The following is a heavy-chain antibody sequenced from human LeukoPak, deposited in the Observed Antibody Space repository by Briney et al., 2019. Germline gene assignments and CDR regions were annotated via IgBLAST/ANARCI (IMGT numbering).Heavy chain of an antibody. Sequence: GASVKVSCKASGYTFTGYYMHWVRQATGQGLEWMGWISAYNGNTNYAQKLQGRVTMTTDTSTSTAYVELRSLRSDDTAVYYCARVSRPNIVVVPAAITGDAFDIWGQGTMVTVSS. J-gene: IGHJ3*02. V-gene: IGHV1-18*04. D-gene: IGHD2-2*02. CDR2: ISAYNGNT. CDR3: ARVSRPNIVVVPAAITGDAFDI. CDR1: GYTFTGYY.